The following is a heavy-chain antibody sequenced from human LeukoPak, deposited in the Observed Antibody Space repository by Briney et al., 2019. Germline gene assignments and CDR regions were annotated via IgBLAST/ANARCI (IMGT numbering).Heavy chain of an antibody. D-gene: IGHD5-18*01. V-gene: IGHV3-53*01. CDR3: ARDEDTAMGGDMDY. J-gene: IGHJ4*02. Sequence: GGSLRLSCAASGFTVSSSYMSWVRQAPGKGLEWVSVIYAGGTTYYADSVKGRFTISRDNAKNSLYLQMNSLRDEDTAVYYCARDEDTAMGGDMDYWGQGTLVTVSS. CDR1: GFTVSSSY. CDR2: IYAGGTT.